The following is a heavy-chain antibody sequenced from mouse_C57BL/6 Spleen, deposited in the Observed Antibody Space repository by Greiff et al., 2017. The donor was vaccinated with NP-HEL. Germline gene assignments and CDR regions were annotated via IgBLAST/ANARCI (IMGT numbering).Heavy chain of an antibody. V-gene: IGHV1-82*01. CDR1: GYAFSSSW. J-gene: IGHJ2*01. Sequence: VQLQQSGPELVKPGASVKISCKASGYAFSSSWMNWVKQRPGKGLEWIGRIYPGDGDTNYNGKFKGKATLTADKSSSTAYMQLSSLTSEDAAVYFCARSVVAGLDYWGQGTTLTVSS. CDR3: ARSVVAGLDY. D-gene: IGHD1-1*01. CDR2: IYPGDGDT.